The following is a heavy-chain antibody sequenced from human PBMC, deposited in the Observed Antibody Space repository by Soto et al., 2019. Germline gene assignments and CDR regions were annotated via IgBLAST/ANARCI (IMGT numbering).Heavy chain of an antibody. CDR1: GFTFNNNA. J-gene: IGHJ4*02. V-gene: IGHV3-23*01. D-gene: IGHD1-1*01. CDR2: ISGGGANT. Sequence: GGSLRLSCAASGFTFNNNAMSWVRQAPGKGLEWLSVISGGGANTYYADSVKGRFTISRDNSKNTLYLQMNSLRAEDTAIYYCAKDLWGTTPPDYWDDWGQGSQVTVSS. CDR3: AKDLWGTTPPDYWDD.